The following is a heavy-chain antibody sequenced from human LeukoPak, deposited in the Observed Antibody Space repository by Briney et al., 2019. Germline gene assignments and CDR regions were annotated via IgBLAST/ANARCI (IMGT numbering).Heavy chain of an antibody. CDR1: CGSISRGDYY. D-gene: IGHD5-18*01. V-gene: IGHV4-30-4*01. Sequence: SLTRTVSCGSISRGDYYWSWIRQPPGEGPGWVGYIYYSGSTYYNPSLKSRVTISVDTSKNQFSLKLSSVTAADTAVYYCARVEGEDTAMFYWGQGTLVTVSS. CDR2: IYYSGST. CDR3: ARVEGEDTAMFY. J-gene: IGHJ4*02.